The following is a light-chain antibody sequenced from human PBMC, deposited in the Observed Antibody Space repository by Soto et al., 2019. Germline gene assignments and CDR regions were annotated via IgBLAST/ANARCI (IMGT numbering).Light chain of an antibody. Sequence: DIQVTQSPSSLSASVGDRVTITCRASQSISGYLNWYQQKPGKAPKVLIYAASELQSGVQSRFSGSKSGTDFPLAIRGLQPEDYANDFCQQSYSPPYTFGQGTQVEI. CDR1: QSISGY. V-gene: IGKV1-39*01. CDR3: QQSYSPPYT. CDR2: AAS. J-gene: IGKJ2*01.